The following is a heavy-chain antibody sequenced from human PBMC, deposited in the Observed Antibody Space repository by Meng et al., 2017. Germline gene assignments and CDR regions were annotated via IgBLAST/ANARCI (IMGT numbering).Heavy chain of an antibody. CDR3: ARLVAGTFGQLFDP. J-gene: IGHJ5*02. D-gene: IGHD2-15*01. Sequence: VRLVLSGSEVKHAGASVKVSCKASGYTFTSYAMNWVRQAPGQGLEWMGWINTNTGNPTYAQGFTGRFVFSLDTSVSTAYLQISSLKAEDTAVYYCARLVAGTFGQLFDPWGQGTLVTVSS. CDR2: INTNTGNP. CDR1: GYTFTSYA. V-gene: IGHV7-4-1*02.